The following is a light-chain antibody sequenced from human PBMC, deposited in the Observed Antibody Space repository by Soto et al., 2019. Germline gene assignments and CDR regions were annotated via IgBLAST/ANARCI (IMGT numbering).Light chain of an antibody. V-gene: IGKV3-15*01. CDR1: QSVSSN. J-gene: IGKJ2*01. Sequence: EIVMTQTPATLSVSPGERATLSCRASQSVSSNLAWYQQKPGQAPRLLIYGASTRATGIPARFSGSGSGTECTLTVSSLQSEGFAVYYCQQYNNWPPAYTVGQGTKLEIK. CDR3: QQYNNWPPAYT. CDR2: GAS.